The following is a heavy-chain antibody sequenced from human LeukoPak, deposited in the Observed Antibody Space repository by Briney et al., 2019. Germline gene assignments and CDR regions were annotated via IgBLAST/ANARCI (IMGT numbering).Heavy chain of an antibody. Sequence: GRSLRLSCAASGFSFSSYGMHWVRQAPGKGLEWVAVISYDGSNKYYADSVKGRFTISRGNSKNTLYLQMNSLSAEDTAVYYCAKRTAYYSGPFEYWGQGTLVTVSS. J-gene: IGHJ4*02. CDR3: AKRTAYYSGPFEY. V-gene: IGHV3-30*18. CDR2: ISYDGSNK. CDR1: GFSFSSYG. D-gene: IGHD3/OR15-3a*01.